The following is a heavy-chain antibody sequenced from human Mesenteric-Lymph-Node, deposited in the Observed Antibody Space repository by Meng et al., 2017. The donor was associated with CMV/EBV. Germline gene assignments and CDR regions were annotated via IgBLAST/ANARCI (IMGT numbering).Heavy chain of an antibody. J-gene: IGHJ4*02. V-gene: IGHV4-34*01. CDR2: INHSGST. Sequence: QGQLQQWGAGLLKPPETLALTCAVYGGSFSGYYWSWIRQPPGKGLEWIGEINHSGSTNYNPSLKSRVTISVDTSKNQFSLKLSSVTAADTAVYYCARHQRWLKSEGGFNYWGQGTLVTASS. CDR3: ARHQRWLKSEGGFNY. D-gene: IGHD4-23*01. CDR1: GGSFSGYY.